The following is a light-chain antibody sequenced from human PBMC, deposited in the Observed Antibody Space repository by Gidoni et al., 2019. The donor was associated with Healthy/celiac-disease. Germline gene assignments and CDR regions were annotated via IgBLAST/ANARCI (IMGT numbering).Light chain of an antibody. CDR2: AAS. CDR3: QQSYSTPL. J-gene: IGKJ4*01. Sequence: DIQMTQSPSSLSASVGDRVTITCRASQSISSYLNWYQQKLGKAPKPLIYAASSLQSGVPSRFSGSGSGTDFTLTISSLQPEDFATYYCQQSYSTPLFGGGTKVEIK. CDR1: QSISSY. V-gene: IGKV1-39*01.